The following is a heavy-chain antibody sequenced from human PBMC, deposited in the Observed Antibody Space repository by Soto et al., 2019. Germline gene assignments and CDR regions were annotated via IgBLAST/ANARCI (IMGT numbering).Heavy chain of an antibody. V-gene: IGHV3-30*18. D-gene: IGHD1-26*01. CDR2: ISYDGSNK. CDR3: AKDQWEMNTTLGLDI. Sequence: QVQLVESGGGVVQPGRSLRLSCAASGFTFSSYGMHWVRQAPGKGLEWVAVISYDGSNKYYADSVKGRFTISRDNSKNTLYLQMNSGGAEDTDVYYCAKDQWEMNTTLGLDIWGQGTMVTVSS. CDR1: GFTFSSYG. J-gene: IGHJ3*02.